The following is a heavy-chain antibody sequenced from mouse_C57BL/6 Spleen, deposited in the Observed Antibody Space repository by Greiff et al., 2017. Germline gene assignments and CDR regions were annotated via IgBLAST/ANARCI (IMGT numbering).Heavy chain of an antibody. CDR3: ARGRDCSVGDWYFDV. J-gene: IGHJ1*03. V-gene: IGHV1-85*01. Sequence: VQLVQSGPELVKPGASVKLSCKASGYTFTSYDINWVKQRPGQGLEWIGWIYPRNGSTKYNEKFKGKATLTVDKSSSTAYMELHSLTSEDSAVYFCARGRDCSVGDWYFDVWGKGTTVTVSS. CDR2: IYPRNGST. CDR1: GYTFTSYD. D-gene: IGHD1-1*01.